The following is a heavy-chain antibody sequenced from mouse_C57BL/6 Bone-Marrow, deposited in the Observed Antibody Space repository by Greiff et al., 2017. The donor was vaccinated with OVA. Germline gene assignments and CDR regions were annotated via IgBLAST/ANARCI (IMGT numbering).Heavy chain of an antibody. CDR1: GFTFSSYA. CDR3: ARYYDYDPAWFAY. Sequence: EVQGVESGGGLVKPGGSLKLSCAASGFTFSSYAMSWVRQTPEKRLEWVATISDGGSYTYYPDNVKGRFTISRDNAKNNLYLQMSHLKSEDTAMYYCARYYDYDPAWFAYWGQGTLVTVSA. CDR2: ISDGGSYT. J-gene: IGHJ3*01. D-gene: IGHD2-4*01. V-gene: IGHV5-4*01.